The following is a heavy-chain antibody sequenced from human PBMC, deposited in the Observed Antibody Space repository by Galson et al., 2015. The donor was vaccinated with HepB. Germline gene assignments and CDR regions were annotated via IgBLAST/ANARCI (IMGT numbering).Heavy chain of an antibody. CDR3: AKDPYLYSALAGTMAGFDP. CDR2: ISYDGSNK. D-gene: IGHD6-19*01. CDR1: GFTFSNYG. V-gene: IGHV3-30*18. J-gene: IGHJ5*02. Sequence: SLRLSCAASGFTFSNYGMHWVRQAPGKGLEWVAVISYDGSNKYYADSVKGRFTISRDNSKNTLYLQMNSLRAEDTALYYCAKDPYLYSALAGTMAGFDPWGQGTLVTVSS.